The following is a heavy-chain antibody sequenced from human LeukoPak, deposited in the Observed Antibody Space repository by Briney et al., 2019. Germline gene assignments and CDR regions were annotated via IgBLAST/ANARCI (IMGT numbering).Heavy chain of an antibody. V-gene: IGHV3-23*01. D-gene: IGHD3-22*01. CDR1: GFTFSSYA. Sequence: GGSLRLSCAASGFTFSSYAMSWVRQAPGKGLEWVSAISGSGGSTYYADSVKGRFTISRDNSKNTLYLQMNSLRAEDTAVYYCARVFLYYYDSSGYRDAFDIWGQGTMVTVSS. CDR2: ISGSGGST. CDR3: ARVFLYYYDSSGYRDAFDI. J-gene: IGHJ3*02.